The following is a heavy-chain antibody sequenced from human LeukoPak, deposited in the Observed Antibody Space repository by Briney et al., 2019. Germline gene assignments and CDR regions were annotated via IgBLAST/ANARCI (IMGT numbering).Heavy chain of an antibody. J-gene: IGHJ4*02. CDR3: ARAREPLRYFDWLPSTHFDY. D-gene: IGHD3-9*01. CDR1: GFTFSSYE. CDR2: ISSSGSTI. Sequence: QSGGSLRLSCAASGFTFSSYEMNWVRQAPGKGLEWVSYISSSGSTIYYADSVKGRFTISRDNAKNSLYLQMNSLRAEDTAVCYCARAREPLRYFDWLPSTHFDYWGQGTLVTVSS. V-gene: IGHV3-48*03.